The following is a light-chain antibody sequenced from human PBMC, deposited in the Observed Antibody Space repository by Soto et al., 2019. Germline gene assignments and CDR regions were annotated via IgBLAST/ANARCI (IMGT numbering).Light chain of an antibody. CDR1: SSDIGSNNY. CDR2: EVS. CDR3: SSYTTTTRL. J-gene: IGLJ3*02. Sequence: QSALTQPASVSGSPGQSITISCTGTSSDIGSNNYVSWFQQRPGKAPTLIIYEVSNRPLGVSTHFSGSKSGNTASLTISGLLPEDEAEYYGSSYTTTTRLFGGGTQLTVL. V-gene: IGLV2-14*01.